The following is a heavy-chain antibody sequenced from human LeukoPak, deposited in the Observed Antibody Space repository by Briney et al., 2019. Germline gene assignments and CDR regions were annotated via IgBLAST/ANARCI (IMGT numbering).Heavy chain of an antibody. V-gene: IGHV4-59*01. D-gene: IGHD3-10*01. J-gene: IGHJ4*02. CDR1: GGSISSYY. CDR2: IYHSGGT. CDR3: ARVGTYYRSLDS. Sequence: SETLSLTCTVSGGSISSYYWSWIRKPPGQGPEWIGYIYHSGGTNYNPSLKSRVTISLDTSKNQFSLKLSSVTAADTAVYYCARVGTYYRSLDSWGQGTLVTVS.